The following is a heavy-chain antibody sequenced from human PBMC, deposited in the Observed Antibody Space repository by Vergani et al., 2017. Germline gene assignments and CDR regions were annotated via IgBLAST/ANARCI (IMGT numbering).Heavy chain of an antibody. V-gene: IGHV1-69*14. CDR1: GGTFSSYA. J-gene: IGHJ4*02. CDR2: IIPIFGTA. D-gene: IGHD2-2*02. CDR3: ARGYCSSTSCYTSDYFDY. Sequence: QVQLVQSGAEVKKPGSSVKVSCKASGGTFSSYAISWVRQAPGQGLEWMGGIIPIFGTANYAQKFQGRVTITADKSTSTAYMELSSLRSEDTAVYYCARGYCSSTSCYTSDYFDYWGQGTLVTVSS.